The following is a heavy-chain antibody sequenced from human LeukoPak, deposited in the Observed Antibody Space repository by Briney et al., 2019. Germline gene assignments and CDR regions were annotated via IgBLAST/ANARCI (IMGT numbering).Heavy chain of an antibody. Sequence: ASVKVSCKASGGTFSSYAISWVRQAPGQGLEWMGGIIPIFGTANYAQKFQGRVTITADESTSTAYMELSSLRSEDTAVYYCARGIGYNYYYGMDVWGQGTTVTVSS. J-gene: IGHJ6*02. CDR1: GGTFSSYA. V-gene: IGHV1-69*13. CDR3: ARGIGYNYYYGMDV. D-gene: IGHD1-26*01. CDR2: IIPIFGTA.